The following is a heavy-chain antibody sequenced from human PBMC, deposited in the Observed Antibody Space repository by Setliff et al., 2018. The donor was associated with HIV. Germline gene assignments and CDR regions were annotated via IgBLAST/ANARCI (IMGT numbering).Heavy chain of an antibody. J-gene: IGHJ4*02. V-gene: IGHV4-34*01. Sequence: SETLSLTCAVYGGSLSDHYWSWIRQPPGKGLEWIGEISHSGSTNYNPSLRSRVSISVDTSKNQFSLRLSSVTAADTAVYYCARDPSSSGWSEGLYYFDSWGWGTLVTVSS. CDR1: GGSLSDHY. CDR3: ARDPSSSGWSEGLYYFDS. CDR2: ISHSGST. D-gene: IGHD6-19*01.